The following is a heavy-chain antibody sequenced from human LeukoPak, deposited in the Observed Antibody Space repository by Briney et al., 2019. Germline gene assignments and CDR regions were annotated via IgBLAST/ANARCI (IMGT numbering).Heavy chain of an antibody. J-gene: IGHJ5*02. V-gene: IGHV3-23*01. Sequence: GGSLRLSCAASGFTFSSYALSWVRQAPGKGLEWVSTISGNGDSTYYADSVKGRFTISRDNSKNTLYLQMNSLRAEDTAVYYCARDRAGRYSSLFDPWGQGTRVTVSS. CDR1: GFTFSSYA. CDR3: ARDRAGRYSSLFDP. CDR2: ISGNGDST. D-gene: IGHD6-19*01.